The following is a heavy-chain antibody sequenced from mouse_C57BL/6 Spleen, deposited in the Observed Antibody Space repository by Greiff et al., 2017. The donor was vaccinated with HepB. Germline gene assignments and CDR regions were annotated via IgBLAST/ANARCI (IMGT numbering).Heavy chain of an antibody. J-gene: IGHJ4*01. Sequence: EVQLQQSGTVLARPGASVKMSCKTSGYTFTSYWMHWVKQRPGQGLEWIGAIYPGNSDTSYNQKFKGKAKLTAVTSASTAYMELSRLTNEDSAVYYCTRGETGYYAMDYWGQGTSVTVSS. CDR3: TRGETGYYAMDY. V-gene: IGHV1-5*01. D-gene: IGHD4-1*01. CDR2: IYPGNSDT. CDR1: GYTFTSYW.